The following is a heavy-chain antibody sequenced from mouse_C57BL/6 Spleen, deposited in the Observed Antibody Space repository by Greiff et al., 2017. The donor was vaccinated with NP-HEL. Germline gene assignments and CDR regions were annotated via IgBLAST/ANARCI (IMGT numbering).Heavy chain of an antibody. CDR1: GYTFTSYW. CDR3: ARWDDYLDY. J-gene: IGHJ2*01. V-gene: IGHV1-50*01. CDR2: IDPSDSYT. D-gene: IGHD2-3*01. Sequence: QVQLQQPGAELVKPGASVKLSCKASGYTFTSYWMQWVKQRPGQGLEWIGEIDPSDSYTNYNQKFKGKATLTVDTSSSTAYMQLSSLTSEDSAVYYCARWDDYLDYWGQGTTLTVSS.